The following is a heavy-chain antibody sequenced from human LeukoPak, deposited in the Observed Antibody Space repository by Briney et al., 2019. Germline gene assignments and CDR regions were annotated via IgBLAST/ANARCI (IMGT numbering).Heavy chain of an antibody. D-gene: IGHD5-12*01. V-gene: IGHV3-23*01. Sequence: GGSLRLSCAASGFTFSSYAMSWVRQAPGKGLEWVSAISGSGGSTYYADSVKGRLTISRDNSKNTLYLQMNSLRAEDTAVYYCAKVSRGYNYGYFDYWGQGTLVTVSS. CDR3: AKVSRGYNYGYFDY. CDR2: ISGSGGST. J-gene: IGHJ4*02. CDR1: GFTFSSYA.